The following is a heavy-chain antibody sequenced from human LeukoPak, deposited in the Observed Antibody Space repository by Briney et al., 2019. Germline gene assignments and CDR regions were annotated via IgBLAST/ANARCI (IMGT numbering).Heavy chain of an antibody. CDR1: GFTFSSYG. CDR2: IRYDGSNK. V-gene: IGHV3-30*02. J-gene: IGHJ4*02. D-gene: IGHD3-10*01. CDR3: AKDLILHPRYGSGSYPPYYFDY. Sequence: GGSLRLSCAASGFTFSSYGMHWVRQAPGKGLEWVAFIRYDGSNKNYADSVKGRFTTSRDNSKNTLYLQMNSLRAEDTAVYYCAKDLILHPRYGSGSYPPYYFDYWGQGTLVTVSS.